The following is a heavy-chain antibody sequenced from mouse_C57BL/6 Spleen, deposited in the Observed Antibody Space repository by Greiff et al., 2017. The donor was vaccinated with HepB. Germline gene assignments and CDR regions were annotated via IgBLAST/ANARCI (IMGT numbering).Heavy chain of an antibody. CDR2: IDPENGDT. D-gene: IGHD2-4*01. CDR3: TTWYYDYPSYAMDY. CDR1: GFNIKDNY. V-gene: IGHV14-4*01. Sequence: EVQLQQSGAELVRPGASVKLSCTASGFNIKDNYMHWVKQRPEQGLEWIGWIDPENGDTEYASKFQGKATITADTSSNTAYLQLSSLTSEDTAVYYCTTWYYDYPSYAMDYWGQGTSVTVSS. J-gene: IGHJ4*01.